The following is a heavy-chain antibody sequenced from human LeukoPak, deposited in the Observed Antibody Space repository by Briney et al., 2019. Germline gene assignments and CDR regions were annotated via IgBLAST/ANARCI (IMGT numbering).Heavy chain of an antibody. CDR1: GYTFTNFY. D-gene: IGHD1-26*01. CDR2: INPSGGST. J-gene: IGHJ4*02. CDR3: AREVGIRGHCDY. V-gene: IGHV1-46*01. Sequence: ASVKVSCKTSGYTFTNFYMHWVRQAPGQGLEWMGIINPSGGSTGYAQKFQGRVTMTRDTSTSTVYMELSSLRSEDTAVYYCAREVGIRGHCDYWGRGTPVTVSS.